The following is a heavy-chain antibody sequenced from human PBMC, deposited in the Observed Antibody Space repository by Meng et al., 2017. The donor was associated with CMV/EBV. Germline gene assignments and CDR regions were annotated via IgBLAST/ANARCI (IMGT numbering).Heavy chain of an antibody. CDR1: GFTVTSHY. V-gene: IGHV3-66*02. CDR2: IYSGGST. Sequence: CAGTGFTVTSHYMSWVRQAPGKGLDWVSVIYSGGSTYYADSVKGRFTISRDNSKNTLYLQMNSLRAEDTAVYYCASMGISGSFNWFDPWGQGTLVTVSS. D-gene: IGHD1-26*01. J-gene: IGHJ5*02. CDR3: ASMGISGSFNWFDP.